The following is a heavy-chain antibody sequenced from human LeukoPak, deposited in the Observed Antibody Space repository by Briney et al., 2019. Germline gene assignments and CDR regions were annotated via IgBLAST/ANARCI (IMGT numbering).Heavy chain of an antibody. CDR3: ARGDWSGYYIRYYYYMDV. CDR2: IYYSGST. CDR1: GGSISSSSYY. J-gene: IGHJ6*03. V-gene: IGHV4-39*01. Sequence: SETLSLTCTVSGGSISSSSYYWGWIRQPPGKGLEGIGRIYYSGSTYYNPSLKSRVTISVDTSKNQFSLKLSSVTAADTAVYYCARGDWSGYYIRYYYYMDVWGKGTTVTVSS. D-gene: IGHD3-3*01.